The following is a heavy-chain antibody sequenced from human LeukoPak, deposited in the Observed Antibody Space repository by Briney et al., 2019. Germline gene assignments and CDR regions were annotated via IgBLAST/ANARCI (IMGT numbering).Heavy chain of an antibody. CDR1: GGSVSGYY. D-gene: IGHD5-18*01. CDR3: ASVVDTAMVTVDY. V-gene: IGHV4-34*01. J-gene: IGHJ4*02. CDR2: INHSGST. Sequence: SETLSLTCAVYGGSVSGYYWSWIRQSPGKGLEWIGEINHSGSTNYNPSLKSRVTISVDTSKNQFSLKLSSVTAADTAVYYCASVVDTAMVTVDYWGQGTLVTVSS.